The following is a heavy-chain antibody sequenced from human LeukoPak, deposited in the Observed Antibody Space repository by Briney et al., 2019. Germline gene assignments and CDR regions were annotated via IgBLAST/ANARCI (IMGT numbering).Heavy chain of an antibody. J-gene: IGHJ5*02. CDR2: IFTSGSA. CDR1: GGSITSDY. V-gene: IGHV4-4*07. Sequence: SETLSLTCTVVGGSITSDYWSWIRQPAGKGLEWMGRIFTSGSAAHNPSLKSRVTMSLDTSKNQFFLKLSSVTAADTAAYFCSRGGANDLWGQGTLVTVSS. CDR3: SRGGANDL. D-gene: IGHD4/OR15-4a*01.